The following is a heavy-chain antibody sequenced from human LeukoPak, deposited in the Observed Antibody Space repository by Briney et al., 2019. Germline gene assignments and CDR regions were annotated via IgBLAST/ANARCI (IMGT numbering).Heavy chain of an antibody. CDR1: GFTFDDYA. V-gene: IGHV3-9*03. J-gene: IGHJ6*03. CDR2: ISWNSGSI. D-gene: IGHD1-26*01. Sequence: GGSLRLSCAASGFTFDDYAMHWVRQAPGKGLEWVSGISWNSGSIGYADSVKGRFTISRDNAKNSLYLQMNSLRAEDMALCYCAKGGVGSYYYYMDVWGKGTTVTVSS. CDR3: AKGGVGSYYYYMDV.